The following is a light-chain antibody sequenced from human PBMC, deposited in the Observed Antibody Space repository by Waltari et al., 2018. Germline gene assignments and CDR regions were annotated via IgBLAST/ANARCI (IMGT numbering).Light chain of an antibody. V-gene: IGKV3-11*01. J-gene: IGKJ3*01. CDR2: DAS. Sequence: EIVLKQSPATLSLSPGDRATLSCRATQSISSYFSSYQQNPRQAPMLLIYDASTRAAVLPARISGRCSVTDFTLTISLLAPEDFVNYYCQHRSKSFTFGPGTKVDMK. CDR3: QHRSKSFT. CDR1: QSISSY.